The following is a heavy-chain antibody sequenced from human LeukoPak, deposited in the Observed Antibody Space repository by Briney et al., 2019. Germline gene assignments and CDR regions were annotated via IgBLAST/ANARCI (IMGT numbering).Heavy chain of an antibody. V-gene: IGHV3-7*04. CDR1: GFTFSSYA. J-gene: IGHJ6*03. D-gene: IGHD2-2*01. CDR2: IKQDGSEK. CDR3: ARASATSWRSVYMDV. Sequence: GGSLRLSCAASGFTFSSYAMSWVRQAPGKGLEWVANIKQDGSEKYYVDSVKGRFTISRDNAKNSLYLQMNSLRAEDTAVYYCARASATSWRSVYMDVWGKGTTVTVSS.